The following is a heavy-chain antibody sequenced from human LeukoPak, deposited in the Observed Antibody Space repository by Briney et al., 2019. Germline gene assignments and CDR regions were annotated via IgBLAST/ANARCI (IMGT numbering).Heavy chain of an antibody. CDR3: ARDKDGSWYRLFDY. J-gene: IGHJ4*02. Sequence: SVKVSCKASGGTFSSYAISWVRQAPGQGLGWRGGIIPIFGTANYAQKFQGRVTITADKSTSTAYMELSSLRSEDTAVYYCARDKDGSWYRLFDYRGQGTLVTVSS. CDR1: GGTFSSYA. D-gene: IGHD6-13*01. CDR2: IIPIFGTA. V-gene: IGHV1-69*06.